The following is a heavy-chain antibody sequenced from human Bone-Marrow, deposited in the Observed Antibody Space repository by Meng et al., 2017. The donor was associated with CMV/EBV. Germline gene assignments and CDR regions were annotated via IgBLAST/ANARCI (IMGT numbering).Heavy chain of an antibody. CDR3: ATGLPNNGY. D-gene: IGHD2-8*01. V-gene: IGHV3-30*13. Sequence: GGSLRLSCTVSGLTLRKFALHWVRQAPGQGLEWVGLISFDVSNVYYEDSVKGRFIISRDNSKNSFYLQMNSLRPDDTAIYYCATGLPNNGYWGQAMEVTVSS. J-gene: IGHJ4*02. CDR1: GLTLRKFA. CDR2: ISFDVSNV.